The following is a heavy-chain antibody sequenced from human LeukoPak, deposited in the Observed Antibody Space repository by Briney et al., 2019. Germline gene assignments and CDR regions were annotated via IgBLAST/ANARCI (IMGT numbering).Heavy chain of an antibody. CDR3: ARERNYYDSSGYYL. D-gene: IGHD3-22*01. CDR1: GYTFTGYY. V-gene: IGHV1-2*02. Sequence: ASVKVSCKASGYTFTGYYMHWVRQAPGQGLEWMGWINPNSGGTNYAQKFQGRVTMTRDTSISTAYMELGRLRSDDTAVYYCARERNYYDSSGYYLWGQGTLVTVSS. J-gene: IGHJ4*02. CDR2: INPNSGGT.